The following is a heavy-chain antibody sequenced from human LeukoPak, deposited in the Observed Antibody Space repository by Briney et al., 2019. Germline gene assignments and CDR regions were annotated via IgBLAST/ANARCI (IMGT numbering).Heavy chain of an antibody. CDR1: GYSFTSYW. D-gene: IGHD2-2*01. CDR3: ARGGCSSTSCYLYYFDY. J-gene: IGHJ4*02. CDR2: IDPSDSYT. V-gene: IGHV5-10-1*01. Sequence: KHGEPLRISCKGSGYSFTSYWISWVRQMPGKGLEWMGRIDPSDSYTNYSPSFQGHVTISADKSISTAYLQWSSLKASDTAMYYCARGGCSSTSCYLYYFDYWGQGTLVTVSS.